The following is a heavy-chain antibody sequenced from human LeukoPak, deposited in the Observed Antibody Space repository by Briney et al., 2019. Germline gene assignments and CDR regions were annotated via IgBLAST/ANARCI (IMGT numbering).Heavy chain of an antibody. J-gene: IGHJ4*02. V-gene: IGHV4-39*01. CDR1: GGSISSGGYY. Sequence: SETLSLTCTVSGGSISSGGYYWAWIRQPPGKGLDYIGNIHYTDSALYNPSLQSRATILVDTSKNQFSLKLTSVTAADTAVYYCARRTAAAGPFDYWGQGTLVTVSS. CDR2: IHYTDSA. D-gene: IGHD6-13*01. CDR3: ARRTAAAGPFDY.